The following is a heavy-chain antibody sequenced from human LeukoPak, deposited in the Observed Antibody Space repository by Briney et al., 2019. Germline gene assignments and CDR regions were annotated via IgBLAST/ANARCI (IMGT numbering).Heavy chain of an antibody. CDR3: ARDWRGERPLSYYYMDV. V-gene: IGHV3-30-3*01. CDR1: GFTFSSYA. J-gene: IGHJ6*03. Sequence: GRSLRLSCAASGFTFSSYAMHWVRQAPGKGLEWVAVISYDGSNKYYADSVKGRFTISRDNSKNTLYLQMNSLRAEDTAVYYCARDWRGERPLSYYYMDVWGKGTTVTVSS. D-gene: IGHD3-3*01. CDR2: ISYDGSNK.